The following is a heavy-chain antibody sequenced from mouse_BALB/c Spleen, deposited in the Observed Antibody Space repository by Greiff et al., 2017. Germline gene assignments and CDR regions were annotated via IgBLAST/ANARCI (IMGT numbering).Heavy chain of an antibody. V-gene: IGHV2-4-1*01. J-gene: IGHJ3*01. D-gene: IGHD2-3*01. CDR2: IWSGGST. CDR1: GFSLTSYG. Sequence: LQQSGPGLVQPSQSLSITCTVSGFSLTSYGVHWVRQSPGKGLEWLGVIWSGGSTDYNAAFISRLSISKDNSKSQVFFKMNSLQADDTAIYYCARNDGYYEGFAYWGQGTLVTVSA. CDR3: ARNDGYYEGFAY.